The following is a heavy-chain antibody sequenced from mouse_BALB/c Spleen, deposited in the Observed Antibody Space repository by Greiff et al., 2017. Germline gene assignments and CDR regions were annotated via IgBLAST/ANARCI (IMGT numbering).Heavy chain of an antibody. J-gene: IGHJ4*01. CDR1: GYTFSSYW. Sequence: VQLQQSGAELMKPGASVKISCKATGYTFSSYWIEWVKQRPGHGLEWIGEILPGSGSTNYNEKFKGKATFTAETSSNTAYMQLSSLTSEDSAVYYCARCLLWSLYAMDYWGQGTSVTVSS. CDR3: ARCLLWSLYAMDY. V-gene: IGHV1-9*01. D-gene: IGHD2-10*01. CDR2: ILPGSGST.